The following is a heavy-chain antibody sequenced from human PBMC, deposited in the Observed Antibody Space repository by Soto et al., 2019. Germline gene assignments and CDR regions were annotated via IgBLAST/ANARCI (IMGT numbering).Heavy chain of an antibody. V-gene: IGHV1-18*01. J-gene: IGHJ5*02. CDR2: ISGYNGNT. D-gene: IGHD5-12*01. CDR3: ARDNSVDIVADVGNWFDP. Sequence: QVQLFQSGAEVKKPGASVKVSCKASGYTFTSFGITWVRQAPGQGLEWMGWISGYNGNTDYAQKFQGRVSMTTDTSTRTAYMELRSLRPDDTAVYYCARDNSVDIVADVGNWFDPWGQGTLVTVSS. CDR1: GYTFTSFG.